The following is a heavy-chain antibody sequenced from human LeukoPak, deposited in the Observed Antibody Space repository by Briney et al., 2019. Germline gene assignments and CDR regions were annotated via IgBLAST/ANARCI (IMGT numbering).Heavy chain of an antibody. CDR3: ARHYLSDGILSTFDP. J-gene: IGHJ5*02. D-gene: IGHD2-2*01. V-gene: IGHV4-39*01. Sequence: SETLSLTCTVSGGSISSSPYYWGWIRQPPGKGLEWIGTIYYRGSTYSNPSLNSRVTISLDTSKNQFSLRLRSVTAADPALYYCARHYLSDGILSTFDPWGQGTLVTVSS. CDR2: IYYRGST. CDR1: GGSISSSPYY.